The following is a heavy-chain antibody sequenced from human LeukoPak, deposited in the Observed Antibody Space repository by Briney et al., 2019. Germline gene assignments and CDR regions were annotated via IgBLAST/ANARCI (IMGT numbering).Heavy chain of an antibody. D-gene: IGHD4-17*01. CDR2: ISGSGGGT. V-gene: IGHV3-23*01. Sequence: GGSLRLSCAASGFTFSSYGMSWVRQAPGKGLEWVSAISGSGGGTYYADSVKGRFTISRDSSKNTLYLQMNSLRAEDTAVYYCANIPPVRDTVTTDYWGQGTLVTVSS. J-gene: IGHJ4*02. CDR3: ANIPPVRDTVTTDY. CDR1: GFTFSSYG.